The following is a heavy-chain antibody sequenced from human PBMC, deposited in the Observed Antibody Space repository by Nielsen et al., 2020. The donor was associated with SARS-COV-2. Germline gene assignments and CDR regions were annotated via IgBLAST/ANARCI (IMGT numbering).Heavy chain of an antibody. CDR3: ARDYGGYWYFDL. Sequence: GESLKISCAASGFTFSDYWMSWVRQAPGKGLEWVANIMEDGSEKYYVDSVEGRFTLSRDNAKNSLYLQMNSLTADDTGVYYCARDYGGYWYFDLWGRGTLVTVFS. V-gene: IGHV3-7*03. CDR1: GFTFSDYW. CDR2: IMEDGSEK. J-gene: IGHJ2*01. D-gene: IGHD4-23*01.